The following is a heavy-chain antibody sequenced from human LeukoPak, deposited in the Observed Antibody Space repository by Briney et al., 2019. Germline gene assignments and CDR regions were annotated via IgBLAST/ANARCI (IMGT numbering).Heavy chain of an antibody. J-gene: IGHJ5*02. D-gene: IGHD3-22*01. Sequence: PGGSLRLSCEASGFSIRTYGIHWVRQAPGKGLEWVVTIQNDGENEYYAGSVKGRFTISRDKSKNMLYLQMNSLRVDDTAIYYCARRGPPDGNYGNWIDPWGQGTLVTVSS. V-gene: IGHV3-30*19. CDR3: ARRGPPDGNYGNWIDP. CDR1: GFSIRTYG. CDR2: IQNDGENE.